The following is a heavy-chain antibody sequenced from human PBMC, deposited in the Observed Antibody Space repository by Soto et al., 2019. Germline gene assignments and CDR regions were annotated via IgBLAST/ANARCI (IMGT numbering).Heavy chain of an antibody. CDR3: TGGPPNWGFDS. Sequence: ASVKVSCKASGYTFTSYDINWVRQTAGQGLEWLGWMSPKTANTGYAQKFQDRVTMTRSTSISTAYMELSSLTSEDTAVYYCTGGPPNWGFDSWGQGTPVTVSS. J-gene: IGHJ5*01. CDR1: GYTFTSYD. D-gene: IGHD7-27*01. V-gene: IGHV1-8*01. CDR2: MSPKTANT.